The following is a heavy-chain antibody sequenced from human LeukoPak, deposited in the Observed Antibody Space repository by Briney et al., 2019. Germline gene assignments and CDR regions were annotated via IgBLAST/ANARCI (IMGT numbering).Heavy chain of an antibody. CDR1: GYTFTSYD. Sequence: ASVTVSCTASGYTFTSYDINWVRQATGQGLERMGWMSPNSGNTGYSQKFQGRVTMTRSTSMSTAYMELSSLRSEDTAVYYCARDRESGYCSSTSCYTGSGFDPWGQGTLVTVSS. CDR3: ARDRESGYCSSTSCYTGSGFDP. D-gene: IGHD2-2*02. J-gene: IGHJ5*02. V-gene: IGHV1-8*01. CDR2: MSPNSGNT.